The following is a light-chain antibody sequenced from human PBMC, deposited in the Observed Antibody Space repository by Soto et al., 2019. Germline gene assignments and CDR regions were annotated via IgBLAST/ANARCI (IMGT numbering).Light chain of an antibody. J-gene: IGKJ1*01. CDR3: QQYNGYSRT. V-gene: IGKV1-5*01. CDR1: QSIGDS. Sequence: DIQMTQSPSTLSASVGDRVTITFRASQSIGDSLAWYQQKPGKAPYLLISDVSSLERGVPSRFSGSGSGTEFTLTISSMQPDDFATFYCQQYNGYSRTFGQGTKVDI. CDR2: DVS.